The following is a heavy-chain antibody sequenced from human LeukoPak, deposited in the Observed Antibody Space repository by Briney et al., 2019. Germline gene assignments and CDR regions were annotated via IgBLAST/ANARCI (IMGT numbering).Heavy chain of an antibody. CDR3: ARRSYYYDSSGYYLDY. CDR2: IYVGDSDT. J-gene: IGHJ4*02. D-gene: IGHD3-22*01. CDR1: GYSFTNYW. Sequence: GESLKISCKASGYSFTNYWVGWVRQLPGKGLEWIGIIYVGDSDTKYSPSFQGQVTISAAKSITTAYLQWSSLKASDTAMYYCARRSYYYDSSGYYLDYWGQGTLVTVSS. V-gene: IGHV5-51*01.